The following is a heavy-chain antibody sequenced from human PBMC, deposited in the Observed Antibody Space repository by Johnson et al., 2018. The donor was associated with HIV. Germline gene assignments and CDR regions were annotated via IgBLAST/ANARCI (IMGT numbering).Heavy chain of an antibody. Sequence: QLVESGGGVVRPGGSLRLSCAASGFIFDDYGMSWVRQAPGKGLEWVSGINWNGGNTGYADSVKGRFTISRDNAKNSLYLQMNSLRAEDTALYYCARDFVAFGECTAFDIWGQGTMVAVSS. CDR2: INWNGGNT. J-gene: IGHJ3*02. D-gene: IGHD3-10*01. V-gene: IGHV3-20*04. CDR3: ARDFVAFGECTAFDI. CDR1: GFIFDDYG.